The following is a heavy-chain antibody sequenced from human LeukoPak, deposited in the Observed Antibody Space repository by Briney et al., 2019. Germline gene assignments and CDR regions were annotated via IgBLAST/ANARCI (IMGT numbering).Heavy chain of an antibody. CDR1: GFTFSSYA. Sequence: GGSLRLSCAASGFTFSSYAMHWVRQAPGKGLGWVAVISYDGSNKYYADSVKGRFTISRDNSKNTLYLQMNSLRAEDTAVYYCARDGREGYGDPFDYWGQGTLVTVPS. CDR2: ISYDGSNK. CDR3: ARDGREGYGDPFDY. D-gene: IGHD4-17*01. J-gene: IGHJ4*02. V-gene: IGHV3-30-3*01.